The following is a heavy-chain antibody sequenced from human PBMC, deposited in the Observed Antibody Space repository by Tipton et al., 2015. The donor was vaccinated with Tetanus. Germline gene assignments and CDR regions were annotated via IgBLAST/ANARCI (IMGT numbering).Heavy chain of an antibody. J-gene: IGHJ4*02. CDR3: ARGITDGYNRRLDY. V-gene: IGHV4-61*01. D-gene: IGHD5-24*01. CDR1: GGSVRGGSYY. CDR2: ISYSGST. Sequence: TLSLTCTVSGGSVRGGSYYWNWIRQPPGKGLEWLAYISYSGSTNSNYSLKSRITISRDPSKNQFSLKLASVAAADTAVYYCARGITDGYNRRLDYWGQGLRVAVS.